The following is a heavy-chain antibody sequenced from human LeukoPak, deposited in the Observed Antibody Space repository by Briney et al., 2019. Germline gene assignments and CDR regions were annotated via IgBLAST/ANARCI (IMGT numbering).Heavy chain of an antibody. CDR3: AKDLSGDMSD. CDR1: GFTFSSYG. V-gene: IGHV3-30*18. D-gene: IGHD3-10*01. J-gene: IGHJ3*01. CDR2: ISYDGSNK. Sequence: GGSLRLSCAASGFTFSSYGMHWVRQAPGRGLEWVAVISYDGSNKYYADSVKGRFTISRDNSKNTLYLQMNSLRAEDTAVYYCAKDLSGDMSDWGQGTMVTVSS.